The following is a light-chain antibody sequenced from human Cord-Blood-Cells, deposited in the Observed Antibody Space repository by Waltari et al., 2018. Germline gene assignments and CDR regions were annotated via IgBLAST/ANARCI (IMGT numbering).Light chain of an antibody. CDR2: AAS. Sequence: DIQMTQSPSALSASVGDRVTITCRASQSIISYLNWYQQKPGKAPKLLIYAASSFQSGVPSRFSGSGSGTDFTLTISSLQPEDFATYYCQQSYSTPPYTFGQGTKLEIK. V-gene: IGKV1-39*01. J-gene: IGKJ2*01. CDR3: QQSYSTPPYT. CDR1: QSIISY.